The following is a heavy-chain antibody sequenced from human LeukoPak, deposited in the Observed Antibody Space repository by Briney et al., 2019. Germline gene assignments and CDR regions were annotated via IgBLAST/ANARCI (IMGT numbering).Heavy chain of an antibody. CDR3: ARNYGSGSYVAFDL. V-gene: IGHV1-18*01. Sequence: GASVKVSCKASGYTFTSYDISWVRQAPGQGLEWMGWISTYNGNTNYVQKLQGRVTMTTDTSTSTAYMELRSLRSDDSAVFYCARNYGSGSYVAFDLWGQGTMVTVSS. CDR1: GYTFTSYD. D-gene: IGHD3-10*01. J-gene: IGHJ3*01. CDR2: ISTYNGNT.